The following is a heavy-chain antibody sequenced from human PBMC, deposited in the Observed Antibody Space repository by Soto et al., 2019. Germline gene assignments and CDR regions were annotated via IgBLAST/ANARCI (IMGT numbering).Heavy chain of an antibody. D-gene: IGHD2-15*01. V-gene: IGHV1-2*04. CDR1: GYTFTGYY. CDR3: ARGGGYCSGGSCYPYYYYGMDV. Sequence: GASVKVSCKASGYTFTGYYMHWVRQAPGQGLGWMGWINPNSGGTNYAQKFQGWVTMTRDTSISTAYMELSRLRSDDTAVYYCARGGGYCSGGSCYPYYYYGMDVWGQGTTVTVSS. CDR2: INPNSGGT. J-gene: IGHJ6*02.